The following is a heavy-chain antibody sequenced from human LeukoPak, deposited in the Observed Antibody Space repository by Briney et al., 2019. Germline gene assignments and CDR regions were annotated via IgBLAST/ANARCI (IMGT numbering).Heavy chain of an antibody. CDR3: ARPLIRLGYMDV. CDR2: IYYSGST. CDR1: GGSISSSSYY. V-gene: IGHV4-39*07. J-gene: IGHJ6*03. Sequence: PSETLSLTCTVSGGSISSSSYYWGWIRQPPGKGLEWIGSIYYSGSTYYNPSLKSRVTISVDTSKNQFSLKLSSVTAADTAVYYCARPLIRLGYMDVWGKGTTVTVSS.